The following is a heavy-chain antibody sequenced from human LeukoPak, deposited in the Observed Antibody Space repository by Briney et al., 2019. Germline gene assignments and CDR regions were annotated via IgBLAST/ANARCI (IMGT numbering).Heavy chain of an antibody. CDR3: ARVRDGGGVWFAP. CDR2: IYYSGST. V-gene: IGHV4-31*03. D-gene: IGHD2-8*01. J-gene: IGHJ5*02. CDR1: GGSISSGGYY. Sequence: SETLSLTRTVSGGSISSGGYYWTWIRQLPGKGLEWIGYIYYSGSTFYNPSLKSRVTISVDTSKNQFSLKLKSVTAADTAVYSCARVRDGGGVWFAPWGQGTLVTVSS.